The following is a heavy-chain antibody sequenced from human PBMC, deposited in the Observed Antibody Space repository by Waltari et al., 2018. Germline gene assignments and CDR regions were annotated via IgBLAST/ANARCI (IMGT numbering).Heavy chain of an antibody. D-gene: IGHD6-13*01. Sequence: EVQLVESGRGFVQPGRSLTLSCPSSGFTFSRYWMPWVRQAPGKGLVWVSRIKSDGSSTTYADAVKGRFTISRDNAKNTLDLQMNSLRAEDTAVYYCTRGGDSSNWYPGYFDYWGQGTLVTVSS. CDR3: TRGGDSSNWYPGYFDY. V-gene: IGHV3-74*01. CDR2: IKSDGSST. CDR1: GFTFSRYW. J-gene: IGHJ4*02.